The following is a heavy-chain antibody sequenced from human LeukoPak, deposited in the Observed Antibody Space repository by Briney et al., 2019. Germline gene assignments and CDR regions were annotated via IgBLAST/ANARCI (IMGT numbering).Heavy chain of an antibody. Sequence: GGSLRLSCAASGFTLSNYGIHWVRQAPGKGLVWVSHIHNDGTTTTYAASVKGRFTISRDNAKNTVYLDMTGLSGEDTAVYYCARDFYGRYCTGGSCSYRNWLDPWGQGTQVTVSS. CDR2: IHNDGTTT. CDR3: ARDFYGRYCTGGSCSYRNWLDP. V-gene: IGHV3-74*03. CDR1: GFTLSNYG. D-gene: IGHD2-15*01. J-gene: IGHJ5*02.